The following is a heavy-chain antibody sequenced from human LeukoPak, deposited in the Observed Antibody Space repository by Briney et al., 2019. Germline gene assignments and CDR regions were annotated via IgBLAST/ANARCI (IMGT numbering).Heavy chain of an antibody. Sequence: GGSLRLSCAASGFIFSKYAMGWVRQAPGKWLEWVSIISTTGAETSYEDSVKGRFAISRDDSKNTLYLQMNSLRAEDTATYYCAKGLIGSSYTSLDYWGQGTLVAVSS. J-gene: IGHJ4*02. CDR3: AKGLIGSSYTSLDY. CDR2: ISTTGAET. CDR1: GFIFSKYA. D-gene: IGHD6-6*01. V-gene: IGHV3-23*01.